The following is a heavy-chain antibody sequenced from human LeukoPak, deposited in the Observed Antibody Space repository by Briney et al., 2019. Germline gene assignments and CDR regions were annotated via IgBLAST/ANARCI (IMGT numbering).Heavy chain of an antibody. J-gene: IGHJ5*02. V-gene: IGHV4-59*12. CDR2: IYYSGST. D-gene: IGHD2-2*01. CDR3: ARGPLGYCSSTSCYGFYNWFDP. CDR1: GGSISSYY. Sequence: SETLSLTCTVSGGSISSYYWSWIRQPPGKGLEWIGYIYYSGSTNYNPSLKSRVTISVDTSKNQFSLKLSSVTAADTAVYYCARGPLGYCSSTSCYGFYNWFDPWGQGTLVTVSS.